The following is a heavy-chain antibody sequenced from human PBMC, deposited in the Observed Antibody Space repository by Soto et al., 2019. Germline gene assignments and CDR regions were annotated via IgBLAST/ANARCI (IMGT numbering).Heavy chain of an antibody. J-gene: IGHJ5*01. CDR3: ARSIVPKVTRIIDT. V-gene: IGHV3-30-3*01. CDR2: ISYDGTDK. Sequence: LRLSFAASGFTFSAYGLHWVRQAPGKGLEWVALISYDGTDKTYADSVKGRFTISRDNSQNTLSLQMNSLGPEDTAVYYCARSIVPKVTRIIDTWGQGTLGTAS. CDR1: GFTFSAYG. D-gene: IGHD2-15*01.